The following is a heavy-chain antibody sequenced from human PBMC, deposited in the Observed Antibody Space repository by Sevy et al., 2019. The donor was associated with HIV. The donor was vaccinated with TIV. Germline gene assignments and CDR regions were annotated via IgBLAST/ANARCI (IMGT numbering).Heavy chain of an antibody. CDR3: ARDHVKDGKGGDYYYHAMDV. D-gene: IGHD3-16*01. CDR1: GFTLSDYY. CDR2: ISGSDDSGGDDTI. J-gene: IGHJ6*02. Sequence: GGSLRLSCTASGFTLSDYYMSWIRQAPGKGLQWISYISGSDDSGGDDTIYYADSVKGRFTISRDNAKNSLYLQMSSVRADDTAVYYCARDHVKDGKGGDYYYHAMDVWGRGTTVTVSS. V-gene: IGHV3-11*01.